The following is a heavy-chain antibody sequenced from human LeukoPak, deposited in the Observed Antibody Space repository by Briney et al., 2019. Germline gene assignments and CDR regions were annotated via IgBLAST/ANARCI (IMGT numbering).Heavy chain of an antibody. D-gene: IGHD6-19*01. CDR2: IKQDGSEK. Sequence: PGGSLRLSCAASGFTFSSYWMSWVRQAPGKGLEWVANIKQDGSEKYYVDSVKGRFTISRDNAKNSLYLQMNSLRAEDTAVYYCARGVIAVAEINWFDPWGQGTLVTVSS. CDR3: ARGVIAVAEINWFDP. CDR1: GFTFSSYW. V-gene: IGHV3-7*01. J-gene: IGHJ5*02.